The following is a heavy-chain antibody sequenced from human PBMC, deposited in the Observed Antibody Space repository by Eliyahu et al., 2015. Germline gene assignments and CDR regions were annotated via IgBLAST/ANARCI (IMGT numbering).Heavy chain of an antibody. Sequence: EVQLLESGGGLVQPGGSLRLSCAASGFTFSSYAMDWVRQAPGKRLEGVAGXGVSGGSTYYADSVKGRFTISRDNSKNTLYLQMNSLRAEDTAIYYCAKGEMATRVYDALDFWGQGTMVTVSS. J-gene: IGHJ3*01. V-gene: IGHV3-23*01. CDR3: AKGEMATRVYDALDF. CDR2: XGVSGGST. D-gene: IGHD5-24*01. CDR1: GFTFSSYA.